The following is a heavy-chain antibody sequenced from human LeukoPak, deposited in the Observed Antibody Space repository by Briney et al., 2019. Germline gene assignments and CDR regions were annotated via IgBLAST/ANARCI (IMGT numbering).Heavy chain of an antibody. Sequence: SETLSLTCTVSGGSISSGDYYWSWIRQPPGKGLEWIGYIYYSGSTYYNPSLKSRVTISVDTSKNQFSLKLSSVTAADTAVYYCARGPPFGELLFAGEADFDYWGQGTLVTVSS. CDR3: ARGPPFGELLFAGEADFDY. D-gene: IGHD3-10*01. CDR2: IYYSGST. J-gene: IGHJ4*02. V-gene: IGHV4-30-4*01. CDR1: GGSISSGDYY.